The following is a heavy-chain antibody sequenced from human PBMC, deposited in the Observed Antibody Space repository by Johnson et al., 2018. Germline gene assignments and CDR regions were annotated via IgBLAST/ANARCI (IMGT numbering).Heavy chain of an antibody. Sequence: VQLLESGGGLVKPGGSLRLSCAASGFTFSTFALNWVRQAPGKGLEWVSSFTSSNRYIYYADSVKGRSTISRDNAKSSLYLQMNSLRAEDPAVYYCARVGPLAAAGNDAFDIWGQGTMVTVSS. CDR3: ARVGPLAAAGNDAFDI. J-gene: IGHJ3*02. CDR2: FTSSNRYI. D-gene: IGHD6-13*01. CDR1: GFTFSTFA. V-gene: IGHV3-21*01.